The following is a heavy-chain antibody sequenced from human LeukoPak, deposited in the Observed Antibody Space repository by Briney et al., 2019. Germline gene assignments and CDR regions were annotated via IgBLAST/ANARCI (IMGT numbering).Heavy chain of an antibody. V-gene: IGHV4-39*01. CDR3: ARSSYGAGSKPYWVDY. D-gene: IGHD3-10*01. Sequence: PSETLSLTCTVSGGSISSSSYYWAWIRQPPGKGLEYIGSYSGSTYYNPPLKSRVTISVDTSKKQFSLKLSSVTAADTAVYYCARSSYGAGSKPYWVDYWGQGTLVTVSS. J-gene: IGHJ4*02. CDR2: YSGST. CDR1: GGSISSSSYY.